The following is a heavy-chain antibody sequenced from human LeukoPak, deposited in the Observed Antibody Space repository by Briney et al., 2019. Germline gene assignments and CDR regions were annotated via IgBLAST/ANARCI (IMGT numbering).Heavy chain of an antibody. CDR1: GFSFSSYA. Sequence: GGSLRLSCAASGFSFSSYAMSWVRQAPGKGLEWVSGISYSGGSTYSADSVKGRFTISRDNSKNTLLLQMNILSAEDTVIYYCPTSGYRGYDSPREAFDIWGQGTMVTVSS. D-gene: IGHD5-12*01. CDR3: PTSGYRGYDSPREAFDI. V-gene: IGHV3-23*01. CDR2: ISYSGGST. J-gene: IGHJ3*02.